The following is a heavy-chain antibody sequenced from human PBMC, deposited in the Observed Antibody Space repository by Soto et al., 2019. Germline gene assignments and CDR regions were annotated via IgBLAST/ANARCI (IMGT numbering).Heavy chain of an antibody. V-gene: IGHV1-46*01. CDR3: ARAGFYDILTCYRYPLYYFDY. D-gene: IGHD3-9*01. Sequence: ASVKVSCKASGYTFTSYYMHWVRQAPGQGLEWMGIINPSGGSTSYAQKFQGRVTMTRDTSTSTVYMELSSLRSEDTAVYYCARAGFYDILTCYRYPLYYFDYWGQGTLVTVSS. CDR2: INPSGGST. J-gene: IGHJ4*02. CDR1: GYTFTSYY.